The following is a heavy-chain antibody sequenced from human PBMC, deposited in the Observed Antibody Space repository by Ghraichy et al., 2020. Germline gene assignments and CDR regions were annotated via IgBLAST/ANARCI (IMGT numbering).Heavy chain of an antibody. CDR1: GGSISSYY. Sequence: SETLSLTCTVSGGSISSYYWSWIRQPAGKGLEWIGRIYTSGSTNYNPSLKSRVTMSVDTSKNQFSLKLSSVTAADTAVYYCARDSGSYYAEPDDAFDIWGQGTMVTVSS. CDR3: ARDSGSYYAEPDDAFDI. D-gene: IGHD1-26*01. CDR2: IYTSGST. V-gene: IGHV4-4*07. J-gene: IGHJ3*02.